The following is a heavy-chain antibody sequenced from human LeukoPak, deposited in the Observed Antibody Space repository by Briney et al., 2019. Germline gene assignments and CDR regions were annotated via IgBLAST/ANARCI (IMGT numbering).Heavy chain of an antibody. CDR2: ISGSGGST. J-gene: IGHJ4*02. CDR1: GFTFSSYA. V-gene: IGHV3-23*01. D-gene: IGHD3-22*01. Sequence: PGGSLRLSCAASGFTFSSYAVSWVRQAPGKGLEWVSAISGSGGSTYYADSVKGRFTISRDNSKNTLYLQMNSLRAEDTAVYYCAKGGREGRYYDSSGYYSPELNFDYWGQGTLVTVSS. CDR3: AKGGREGRYYDSSGYYSPELNFDY.